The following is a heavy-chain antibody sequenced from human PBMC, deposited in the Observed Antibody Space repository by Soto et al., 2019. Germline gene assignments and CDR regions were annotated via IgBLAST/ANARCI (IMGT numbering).Heavy chain of an antibody. J-gene: IGHJ5*02. CDR3: AKDWGSNGGFNYFGP. Sequence: QVQLVESGGGVVQPGRSLRLSCVASGFTLSNTGMHWVRQAPGKGLEWVALIPYDGSGEYYADSVRGLFTISRDNSKNTLYLHMSSLRPADTSVYYCAKDWGSNGGFNYFGPWGQGTLVTVSS. D-gene: IGHD6-19*01. V-gene: IGHV3-30*18. CDR2: IPYDGSGE. CDR1: GFTLSNTG.